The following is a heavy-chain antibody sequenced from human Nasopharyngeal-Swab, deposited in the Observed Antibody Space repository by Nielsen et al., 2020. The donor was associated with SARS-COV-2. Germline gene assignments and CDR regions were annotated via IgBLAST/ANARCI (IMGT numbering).Heavy chain of an antibody. CDR1: GGSISSYY. CDR2: IYYSGST. Sequence: SATLSLTCTVSGGSISSYYWSWIRQPPGKGLEWIGHIYYSGSTNYNPSLKSRVTISVDTSKNQFSLKLSSVTAADTAVYYCARSEIAAGRPYYYYGMDVWGQGTTVTVSS. V-gene: IGHV4-59*01. J-gene: IGHJ6*02. CDR3: ARSEIAAGRPYYYYGMDV. D-gene: IGHD6-13*01.